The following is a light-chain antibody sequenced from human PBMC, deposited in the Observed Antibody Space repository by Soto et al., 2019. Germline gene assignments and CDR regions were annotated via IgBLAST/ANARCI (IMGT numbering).Light chain of an antibody. V-gene: IGLV1-44*01. CDR1: SSRFGSNT. CDR3: AAWDDSLNGVF. CDR2: NNN. Sequence: QSVLTQPPSASGTPGQRVTISCSASSSRFGSNTVNWYQQLPGTAPKLLMYNNNQRPSGVPDRFSGSKSGTSASLAISGLQSEDEADYYCAAWDDSLNGVFFGGGTKLTVL. J-gene: IGLJ2*01.